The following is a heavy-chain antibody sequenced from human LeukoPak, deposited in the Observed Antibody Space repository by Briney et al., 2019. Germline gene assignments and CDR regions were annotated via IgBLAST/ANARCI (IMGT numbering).Heavy chain of an antibody. CDR3: AKGERKWLARQPDY. D-gene: IGHD6-19*01. CDR2: ISWNSGSI. V-gene: IGHV3-9*01. J-gene: IGHJ4*02. Sequence: PGGSLRLSCAASGFTFDDYAMHWVRQAPGKGLEWVSGISWNSGSIGYADSVKGRFTISRDNAKNSLYLQMNSLRGNDTAFYYCAKGERKWLARQPDYWGQGTLVTVSS. CDR1: GFTFDDYA.